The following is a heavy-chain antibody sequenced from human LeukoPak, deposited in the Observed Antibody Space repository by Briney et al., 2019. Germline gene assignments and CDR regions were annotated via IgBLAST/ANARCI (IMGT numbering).Heavy chain of an antibody. CDR2: IIPILGIA. Sequence: SVKVSCKAPGGTFSSYTISWVRQAPGQGLEWMGRIIPILGIANYAQKFQGRVTITADKSTSTAYMELSSLRSEDTAVYYCARDPREGQLDYWGQGTLVTVSS. CDR1: GGTFSSYT. V-gene: IGHV1-69*04. J-gene: IGHJ4*02. CDR3: ARDPREGQLDY. D-gene: IGHD1-26*01.